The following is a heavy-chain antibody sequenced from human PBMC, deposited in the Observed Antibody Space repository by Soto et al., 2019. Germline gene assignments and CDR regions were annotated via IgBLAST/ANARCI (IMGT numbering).Heavy chain of an antibody. CDR2: ISGSGGST. Sequence: GGSLRLSCAASGFTFSSYAMSWVRQAPGKGLEWVSAISGSGGSTYYADSVKGRFTISRDNSKNTLYLQMNSLRAEDTAVYYCAKRMVRGVHPEGYTSMDVWGQGTTVTVSS. CDR3: AKRMVRGVHPEGYTSMDV. J-gene: IGHJ6*02. CDR1: GFTFSSYA. V-gene: IGHV3-23*01. D-gene: IGHD3-10*01.